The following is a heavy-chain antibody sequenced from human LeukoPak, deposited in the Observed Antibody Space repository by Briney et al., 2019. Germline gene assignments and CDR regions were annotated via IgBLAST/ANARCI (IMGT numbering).Heavy chain of an antibody. V-gene: IGHV3-21*01. CDR3: ARKDGIVGAPDAFDI. CDR1: GFTFSSYS. Sequence: GGSLGLSCAASGFTFSSYSMNWVRQAPGKGLEWVSSISSSSSYIYYADSVKGRFTISRDNAKNSLYLQMNSLRAEDTAVYYCARKDGIVGAPDAFDIWGQGTMVTVSS. D-gene: IGHD1-26*01. J-gene: IGHJ3*02. CDR2: ISSSSSYI.